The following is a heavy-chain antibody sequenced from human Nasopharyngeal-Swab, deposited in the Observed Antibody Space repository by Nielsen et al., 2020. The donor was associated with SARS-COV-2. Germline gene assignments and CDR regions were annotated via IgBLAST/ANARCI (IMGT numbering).Heavy chain of an antibody. CDR2: ISGRGGTT. Sequence: GESLKISCAASGFTFSGYAMSWVRQAPGKGLEWVSTISGRGGTTYYADSVKGRFTISRDNSKNTLYLQMNSLRAEDTAVYYCARDVQQWPNVNYFDYWGQGTLVTVSS. J-gene: IGHJ4*02. V-gene: IGHV3-23*01. D-gene: IGHD6-19*01. CDR1: GFTFSGYA. CDR3: ARDVQQWPNVNYFDY.